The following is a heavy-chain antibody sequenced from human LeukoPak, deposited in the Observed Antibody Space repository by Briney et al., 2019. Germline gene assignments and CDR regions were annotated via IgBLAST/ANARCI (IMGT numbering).Heavy chain of an antibody. CDR2: ISGSGGST. D-gene: IGHD1-26*01. J-gene: IGHJ4*02. Sequence: GGSLRLSCAASGFTFSSYAMSWVRQAPGKGLEWVSGISGSGGSTYYADSVKGRFTISRDNSKNTLYLQMNSLRAEDTAVYYCAKDSRARVVGATLDYWGQGTLVTVSS. CDR1: GFTFSSYA. V-gene: IGHV3-23*01. CDR3: AKDSRARVVGATLDY.